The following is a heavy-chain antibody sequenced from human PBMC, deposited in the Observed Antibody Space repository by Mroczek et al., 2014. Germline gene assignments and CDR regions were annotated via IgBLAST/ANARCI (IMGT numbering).Heavy chain of an antibody. J-gene: IGHJ5*02. CDR1: GGSISSYY. D-gene: IGHD7-27*01. Sequence: QVQLVESGPGLVKPSETLSLTCTVSGGSISSYYWSWIRQPPGKGLEWIGYIYYSGSTNYNPSLKSRVTISVDTSKNQFSLKLSSVTAADTAVYYCARDLWGTGDNWFDPWGQGTLVTVSS. CDR2: IYYSGST. CDR3: ARDLWGTGDNWFDP. V-gene: IGHV4-59*01.